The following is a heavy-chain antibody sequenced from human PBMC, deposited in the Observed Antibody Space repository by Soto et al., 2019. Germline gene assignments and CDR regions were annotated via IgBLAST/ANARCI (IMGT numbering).Heavy chain of an antibody. CDR1: GFTISTHG. D-gene: IGHD1-7*01. J-gene: IGHJ4*02. Sequence: QVQLVESGGGVVQPGTSLRLSCAASGFTISTHGMHWVRQAPGKGLEWVANIWYDGSNKFYADSVKGRFTISKDNSKNTLYVEMNSLRAEDTDVYYCAAATTWNFHFHYWGQGTQVTVSS. CDR2: IWYDGSNK. V-gene: IGHV3-33*01. CDR3: AAATTWNFHFHY.